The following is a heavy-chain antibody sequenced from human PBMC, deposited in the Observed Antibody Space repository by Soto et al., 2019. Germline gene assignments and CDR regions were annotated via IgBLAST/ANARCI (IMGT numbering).Heavy chain of an antibody. CDR1: GFTFSNYA. CDR3: AKDRVGGVVVAASFDP. V-gene: IGHV3-23*01. J-gene: IGHJ5*02. D-gene: IGHD2-15*01. CDR2: ISGSGGST. Sequence: EVQLLESGGGLVQPGGSLRLSCAASGFTFSNYAMSWVRQAPGKGLEWVSGISGSGGSTYYADSVKGRFTISRDNSKNTLYLQMSSLRAEDTAIYYCAKDRVGGVVVAASFDPWGQGTLVTVSS.